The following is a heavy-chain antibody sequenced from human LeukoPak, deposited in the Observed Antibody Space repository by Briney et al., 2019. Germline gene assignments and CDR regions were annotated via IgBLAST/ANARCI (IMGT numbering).Heavy chain of an antibody. CDR3: ARSNSGSYYHFDY. D-gene: IGHD1-26*01. CDR2: ISTYNDNT. CDR1: GGTFSSYA. V-gene: IGHV1-18*01. J-gene: IGHJ4*02. Sequence: ASVKVSCKASGGTFSSYAISWVRQAPGQGLEGMGWISTYNDNTNYAQKFQGRVTMSTDTATSTAYMELRGLTSDDTAVYCCARSNSGSYYHFDYWGQGTLVTVSS.